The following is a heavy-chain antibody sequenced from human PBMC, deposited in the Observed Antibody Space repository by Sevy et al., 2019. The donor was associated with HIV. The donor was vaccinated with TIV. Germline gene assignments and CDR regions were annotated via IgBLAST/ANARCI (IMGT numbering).Heavy chain of an antibody. CDR2: MNPNSGNT. Sequence: ASLKVACKASGYTFTTYDINWVRQATGQGLEWMGWMNPNSGNTGYSQKFQGRVTMTRNTSIETAYMELSSLRSEDTAVYYCARFLSTSYYYYHAMDVWGQGTTVTVSS. J-gene: IGHJ6*02. CDR1: GYTFTTYD. D-gene: IGHD2-2*01. V-gene: IGHV1-8*01. CDR3: ARFLSTSYYYYHAMDV.